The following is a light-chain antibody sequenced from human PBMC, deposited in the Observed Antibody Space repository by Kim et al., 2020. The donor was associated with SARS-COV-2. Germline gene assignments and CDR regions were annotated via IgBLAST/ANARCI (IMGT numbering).Light chain of an antibody. CDR3: MQSIQRPYS. Sequence: DIVMTQTPLSLSVTPGQAASISCKSSQSLLHSDGKTNLYWYLQKPGQPPQLLIYDVSNRFAGVPDRFSGSRSGTDFNLKISRVEAEDGVGYYYMQSIQRPYSFGQGTKLEI. V-gene: IGKV2D-29*01. CDR2: DVS. J-gene: IGKJ2*03. CDR1: QSLLHSDGKTN.